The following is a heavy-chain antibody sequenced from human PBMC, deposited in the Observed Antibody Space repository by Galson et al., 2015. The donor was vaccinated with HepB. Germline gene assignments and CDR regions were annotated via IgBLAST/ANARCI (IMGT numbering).Heavy chain of an antibody. D-gene: IGHD5-18*01. CDR2: ISYDGSNE. CDR3: AKDSPDTAFFDY. V-gene: IGHV3-30*18. J-gene: IGHJ4*02. CDR1: GFTFSSYG. Sequence: SLRLSCAASGFTFSSYGMHWVRQAPGKGLEWVAVISYDGSNEYYADSVKGRFTISRDNSKNTLYLQMNSLRAEDTAVYYCAKDSPDTAFFDYWGQGTLVTVSS.